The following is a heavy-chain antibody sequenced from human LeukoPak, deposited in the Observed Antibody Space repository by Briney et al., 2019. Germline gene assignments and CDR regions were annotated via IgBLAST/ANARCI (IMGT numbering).Heavy chain of an antibody. V-gene: IGHV1-8*01. CDR3: ARESPNYYGSGSPPSGWFDP. D-gene: IGHD3-10*01. CDR1: GYTFTSYD. J-gene: IGHJ5*02. CDR2: MNPNSGNT. Sequence: ASVKVSCKASGYTFTSYDINWVRQATGQGLEWMGWMNPNSGNTGYAQKFQGRVTMTRDTSISTAYMELSRLRSDDTAVYYCARESPNYYGSGSPPSGWFDPWGQGTLVTVSS.